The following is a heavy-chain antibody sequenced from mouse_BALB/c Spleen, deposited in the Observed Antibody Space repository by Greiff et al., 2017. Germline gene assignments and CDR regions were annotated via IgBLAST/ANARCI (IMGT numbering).Heavy chain of an antibody. Sequence: QVQLQQSGAELVRPGTSVKVSCTASGYAFTNYLIEWVKQRPGQGLEWIGVINPGSGGTNYTEKFKGKATLTADKSSSTAYMQLSSLTSDDSAVYFCARYPFHYYGYGYAMDYWGQGTSVTVSS. V-gene: IGHV1-54*01. CDR1: GYAFTNYL. D-gene: IGHD1-2*01. J-gene: IGHJ4*01. CDR2: INPGSGGT. CDR3: ARYPFHYYGYGYAMDY.